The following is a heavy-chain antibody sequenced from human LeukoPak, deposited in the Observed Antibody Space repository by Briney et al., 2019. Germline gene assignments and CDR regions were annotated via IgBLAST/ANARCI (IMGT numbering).Heavy chain of an antibody. J-gene: IGHJ4*02. V-gene: IGHV3-21*01. CDR1: GFTFSSYS. CDR2: ISSSSSYI. Sequence: GGSLRLSCAASGFTFSSYSMNWVRQAPGKGLEWVSSISSSSSYIYYADSVKGRFTISRDNAKNSLYLQMNSLRAEDTAVYYCARDCRVWPYYFDYWGQGNLVTVSS. CDR3: ARDCRVWPYYFDY. D-gene: IGHD2-15*01.